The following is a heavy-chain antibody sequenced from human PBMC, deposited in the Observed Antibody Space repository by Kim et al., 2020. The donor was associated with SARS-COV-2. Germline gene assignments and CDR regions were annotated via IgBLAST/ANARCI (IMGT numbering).Heavy chain of an antibody. V-gene: IGHV1-69*13. J-gene: IGHJ5*02. CDR1: GGTFSSYA. CDR2: IIPIFGTA. D-gene: IGHD6-13*01. CDR3: AREKRQQLAYNWFDP. Sequence: SVKVSCKASGGTFSSYAISWVRQAPGQGLEWMGGIIPIFGTANYAQKFQGRVTITADESTSTAYMELSSLRSEDTAVYYCAREKRQQLAYNWFDPWGQGTLVTVSS.